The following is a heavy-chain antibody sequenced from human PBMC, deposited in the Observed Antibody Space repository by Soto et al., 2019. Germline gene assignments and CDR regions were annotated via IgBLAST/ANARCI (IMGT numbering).Heavy chain of an antibody. Sequence: SEILSLTCTVSGGSISSYYWSWIRQPPGKGLEWIGYIYYSGSTNYNPSLKSRVTISVDKSKNQFSLKLTSVTAADTAGYYCARDLGQPRVWFDPWGQGTLVTVSS. D-gene: IGHD3-16*01. CDR2: IYYSGST. CDR3: ARDLGQPRVWFDP. J-gene: IGHJ5*02. CDR1: GGSISSYY. V-gene: IGHV4-59*01.